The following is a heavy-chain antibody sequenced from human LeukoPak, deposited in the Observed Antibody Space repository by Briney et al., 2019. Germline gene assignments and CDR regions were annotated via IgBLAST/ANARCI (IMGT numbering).Heavy chain of an antibody. V-gene: IGHV1-2*02. D-gene: IGHD1-26*01. CDR1: GYTFTGYY. CDR2: INPNSVGT. Sequence: ASVKVSCKASGYTFTGYYIHWVRQAPGQGLEWMGWINPNSVGTNYAQKFQGSVTMTRDTSISTVYMELSRLRSDDTAVYYCARASGSYWWFDSWGQGTLVTVSS. J-gene: IGHJ5*01. CDR3: ARASGSYWWFDS.